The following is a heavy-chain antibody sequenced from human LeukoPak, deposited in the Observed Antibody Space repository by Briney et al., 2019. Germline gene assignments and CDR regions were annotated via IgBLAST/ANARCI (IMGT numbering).Heavy chain of an antibody. J-gene: IGHJ3*02. D-gene: IGHD6-19*01. V-gene: IGHV1-2*02. Sequence: ASMKVSCKASGYTFTGYYMHWVRQAPGQGLEWMGWINPNSGGTNYAQKFQGRVTMTRDTSISTAYMELSRLRSDDTAVYYCARDNEQWLVQGAFDIWGQGTMVTVSS. CDR2: INPNSGGT. CDR3: ARDNEQWLVQGAFDI. CDR1: GYTFTGYY.